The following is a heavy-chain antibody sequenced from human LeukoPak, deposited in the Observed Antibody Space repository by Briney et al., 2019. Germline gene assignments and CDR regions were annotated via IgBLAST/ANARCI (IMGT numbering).Heavy chain of an antibody. CDR2: INYSGST. CDR3: ARGIRGYSYGFDY. CDR1: GGSISSGDYY. D-gene: IGHD5-18*01. J-gene: IGHJ4*02. Sequence: SETLSLTCTVSGGSISSGDYYWTWTRQPPGKGLEWIGYINYSGSTYFNPSLQSRVTISIDTSKNQFSLKLSSVTAADTAVYYCARGIRGYSYGFDYWGQGTLVTVSS. V-gene: IGHV4-30-4*08.